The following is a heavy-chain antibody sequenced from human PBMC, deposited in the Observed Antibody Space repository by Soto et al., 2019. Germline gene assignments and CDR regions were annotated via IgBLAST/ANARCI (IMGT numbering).Heavy chain of an antibody. CDR1: GYTFTSYD. J-gene: IGHJ6*02. CDR2: MNPNSGNT. D-gene: IGHD3-3*01. CDR3: ARAPLEWLFVYAATYYGMDV. Sequence: QVQLVQSGAEVKKPGASVKVSCKASGYTFTSYDINWVRQATGQGLEWMGWMNPNSGNTGYAQKFQGRVTMTRNTSISTAYMELSSLRSEDTAVYYCARAPLEWLFVYAATYYGMDVWGQGTTVTVSS. V-gene: IGHV1-8*01.